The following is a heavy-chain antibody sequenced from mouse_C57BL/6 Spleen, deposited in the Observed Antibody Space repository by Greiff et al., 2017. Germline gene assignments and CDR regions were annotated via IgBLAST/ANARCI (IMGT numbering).Heavy chain of an antibody. CDR2: ISSGSSTI. D-gene: IGHD1-1*01. V-gene: IGHV5-17*01. Sequence: DVKLVESGGGLVKPGGSLKLSCAASGFTFSDYGMHWVRQAPEKGLEWVAYISSGSSTIYYADTVKGRFTISRDNAKNTLFLQMTSLRSEDTAMYYCARPVVAPDWYFDVWGTGTTVTVSS. J-gene: IGHJ1*03. CDR3: ARPVVAPDWYFDV. CDR1: GFTFSDYG.